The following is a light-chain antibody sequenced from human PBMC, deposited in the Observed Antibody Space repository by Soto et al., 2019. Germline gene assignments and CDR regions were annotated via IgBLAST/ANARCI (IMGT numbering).Light chain of an antibody. CDR3: QQRSNWPPT. Sequence: EIVLTQSPATLSLSPGERATLSCRASQSVSSYLAWYQQKPGQAPRLLIYYASNSATGIPARFSGSGSGTDFTLTISRLEPEDFAVYYCQQRSNWPPTVGPGTKVDI. CDR1: QSVSSY. J-gene: IGKJ3*01. V-gene: IGKV3-11*01. CDR2: YAS.